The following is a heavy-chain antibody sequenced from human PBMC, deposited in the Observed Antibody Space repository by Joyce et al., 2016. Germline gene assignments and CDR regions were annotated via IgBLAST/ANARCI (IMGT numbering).Heavy chain of an antibody. CDR2: TYPGDTDT. V-gene: IGHV5-51*01. D-gene: IGHD3-10*01. Sequence: DVQLVQSGAEVKKPGESLKISCKGSGDSFSKYWIGWVRQMPGKGLEWMVITYPGDTDTRYSPSFQGQVTISADKSSSTAYLQWSSLKASDTAIYYVARLRIINAFDIWGQGTMVTVSS. CDR3: ARLRIINAFDI. J-gene: IGHJ3*02. CDR1: GDSFSKYW.